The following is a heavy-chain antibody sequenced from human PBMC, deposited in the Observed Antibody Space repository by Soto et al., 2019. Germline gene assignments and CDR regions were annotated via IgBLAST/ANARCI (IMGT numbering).Heavy chain of an antibody. D-gene: IGHD1-26*01. CDR2: ISTYCGNT. Sequence: EASVKVSCKASCYPFTGYAIVWVRQAPGQGLEWLGWISTYCGNTNYTQKLQGRVTMTTDTSTSTVYMELRNLRSDDTALYYCARRGVGARPLDYWGQGTLVTVSS. CDR1: CYPFTGYA. CDR3: ARRGVGARPLDY. V-gene: IGHV1-18*04. J-gene: IGHJ4*02.